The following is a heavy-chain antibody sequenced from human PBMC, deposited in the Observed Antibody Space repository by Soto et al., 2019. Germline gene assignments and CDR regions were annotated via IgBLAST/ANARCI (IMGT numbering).Heavy chain of an antibody. D-gene: IGHD5-12*01. V-gene: IGHV4-59*01. CDR1: GGSISSYY. Sequence: PSETLSLTCTVSGGSISSYYWSWIRQPPGKGLEWIGYIYYSGSTNYNPSLKSRVTISVDTSKNQFSLKLSSVTVADTAVYYCARDDEGSGYDSCGQGTLVTVYS. J-gene: IGHJ5*02. CDR3: ARDDEGSGYDS. CDR2: IYYSGST.